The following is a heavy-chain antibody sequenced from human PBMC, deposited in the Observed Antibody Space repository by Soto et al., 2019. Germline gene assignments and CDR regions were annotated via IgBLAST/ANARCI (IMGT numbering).Heavy chain of an antibody. J-gene: IGHJ3*02. CDR1: GGTFSGYA. Sequence: KLYCKASGGTFSGYATRQVSQAPAQGRGWMGGMIPIFGTSNYAHRFQGRVTITADKSESTEYMELSSFSSEDTAVYYCALAGDGDYGAFVI. V-gene: IGHV1-69*06. CDR2: MIPIFGTS. CDR3: ALAGDGDYGAFVI. D-gene: IGHD3-16*01.